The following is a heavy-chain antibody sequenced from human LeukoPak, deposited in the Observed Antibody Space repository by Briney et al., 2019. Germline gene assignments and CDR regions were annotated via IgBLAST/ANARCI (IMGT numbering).Heavy chain of an antibody. CDR3: ARDTYYYDSSGYEEWNYFDY. Sequence: SETLSLTCTVSGGSISSYYWSWIRQPAGKGLEWIGRIYTSGSTNYNPSLKSRVTMSVDTSKNQFSLKLSSVTAADTAVYYCARDTYYYDSSGYEEWNYFDYWGQGTLVTVSS. CDR1: GGSISSYY. CDR2: IYTSGST. V-gene: IGHV4-4*07. D-gene: IGHD3-22*01. J-gene: IGHJ4*02.